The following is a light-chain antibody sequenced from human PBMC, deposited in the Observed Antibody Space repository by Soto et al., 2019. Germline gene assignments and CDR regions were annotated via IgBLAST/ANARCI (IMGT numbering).Light chain of an antibody. CDR2: GAS. CDR3: QQYNNWPQT. J-gene: IGKJ1*01. V-gene: IGKV3-15*01. Sequence: EIVMTQSPATLSVSPGERATLSCRASQSVSSNLAWYQQKPGQAPRLLIYGASTRATGIPARFSGSGSGTEFTLTISSLQSEDFTVYYCQQYNNWPQTFGKGTKADIK. CDR1: QSVSSN.